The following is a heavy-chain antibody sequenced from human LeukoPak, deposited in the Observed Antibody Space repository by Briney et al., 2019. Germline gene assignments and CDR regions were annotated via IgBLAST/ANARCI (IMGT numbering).Heavy chain of an antibody. V-gene: IGHV3-30*04. J-gene: IGHJ3*02. Sequence: GRSLRLSCAVSGFTFSSYAMHWVRQAPGKGLEWVAVISYDGSNKYYADSVKGRFTISRDNSKNTLFLQMNSLRAEDTAVYYCARDQKFIFYYDSSGYSADAFDIWGQGTMVTVSS. CDR3: ARDQKFIFYYDSSGYSADAFDI. CDR1: GFTFSSYA. D-gene: IGHD3-22*01. CDR2: ISYDGSNK.